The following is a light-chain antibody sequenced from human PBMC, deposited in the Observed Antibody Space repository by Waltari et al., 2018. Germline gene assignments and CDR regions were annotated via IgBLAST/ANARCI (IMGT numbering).Light chain of an antibody. CDR1: KLGDKL. CDR2: QGS. Sequence: SYELTQAPSVSESPVKTVSTTCSGEKLGDKLVSWSQQKPGQSPVLLIYQGSKRPSGIPDRFSGFNSGNTATLTISGTQLMDEADYYCQAWYSNTVVFGGGTKLTVL. J-gene: IGLJ2*01. V-gene: IGLV3-1*01. CDR3: QAWYSNTVV.